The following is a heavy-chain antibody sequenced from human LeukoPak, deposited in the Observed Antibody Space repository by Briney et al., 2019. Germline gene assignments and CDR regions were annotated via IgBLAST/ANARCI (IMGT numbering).Heavy chain of an antibody. Sequence: PSETLSLTCALSGGSITDYYYNWVRQPPGKGLEWIGEINHSGSTNYNPSLKSRVTISVDTSKNQFSLKLSSVTAADTAVYYCARDPSRATDYWGQGTLVTVSS. CDR3: ARDPSRATDY. CDR1: GGSITDYY. V-gene: IGHV4-34*01. J-gene: IGHJ4*02. CDR2: INHSGST.